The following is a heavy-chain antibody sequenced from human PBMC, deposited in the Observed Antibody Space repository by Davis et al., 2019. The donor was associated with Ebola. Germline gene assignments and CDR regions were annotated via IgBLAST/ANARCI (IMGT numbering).Heavy chain of an antibody. CDR1: GGSISSYY. Sequence: SETLSLTCTVSGGSISSYYWSWIRQPPGKGLEWIGYIYYSGSTNYNPSLKSRVTISVDTSKNQFSLKLSSVTAADTAVYYCASLRLLEWSNWFDPWGQGTLVTVSS. D-gene: IGHD3-3*01. CDR2: IYYSGST. V-gene: IGHV4-59*08. CDR3: ASLRLLEWSNWFDP. J-gene: IGHJ5*02.